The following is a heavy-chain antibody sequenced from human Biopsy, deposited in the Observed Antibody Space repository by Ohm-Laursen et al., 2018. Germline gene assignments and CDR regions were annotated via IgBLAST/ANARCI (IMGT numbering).Heavy chain of an antibody. CDR3: ARVGLLRYFDWPSHCLDV. CDR1: GGSISSGGSY. CDR2: IFNSANT. V-gene: IGHV4-31*01. D-gene: IGHD3-9*01. Sequence: TLSLTCTVSGGSISSGGSYWSWIRQRPGKGLEWIGYIFNSANTYYNPSLKNLITISGDTSKNQFSLKLNSVTAADTAVYYCARVGLLRYFDWPSHCLDVWGQGTTVTVSS. J-gene: IGHJ6*02.